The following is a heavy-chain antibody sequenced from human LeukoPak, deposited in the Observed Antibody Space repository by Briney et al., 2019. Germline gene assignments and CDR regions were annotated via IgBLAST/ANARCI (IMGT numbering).Heavy chain of an antibody. V-gene: IGHV4-39*01. CDR2: IHYSGNT. CDR3: ARHVD. Sequence: PSVTLSLTCTVSGGSISRSSGYWGWIRQPPGKGLEWIGSIHYSGNTYCNPSLKSRVTISVDTSKNQFSLKLTSVTAADSAVYYCARHVDRGQGTLVTVSS. J-gene: IGHJ4*02. CDR1: GGSISRSSGY.